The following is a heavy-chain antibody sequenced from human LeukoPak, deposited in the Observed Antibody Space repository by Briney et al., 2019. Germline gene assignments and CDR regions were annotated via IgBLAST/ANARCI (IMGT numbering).Heavy chain of an antibody. Sequence: GASVKVSCKASGYTFTSYDINWVRQATGQGLEWMGWMNPNSGNTGYAQKFQGRVTMTRNTSISTAYMELSSLRSEDTAVYYCARDGGRGSGSYAGYYYYMDVWGKGTTVTISS. CDR2: MNPNSGNT. J-gene: IGHJ6*03. CDR3: ARDGGRGSGSYAGYYYYMDV. D-gene: IGHD3-10*01. CDR1: GYTFTSYD. V-gene: IGHV1-8*01.